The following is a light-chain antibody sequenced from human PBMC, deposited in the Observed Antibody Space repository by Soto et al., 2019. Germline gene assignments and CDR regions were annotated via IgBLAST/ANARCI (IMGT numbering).Light chain of an antibody. CDR1: SSDVGGYNF. J-gene: IGLJ1*01. CDR2: DVS. Sequence: QSALTQPASVSGSPGQSITISCTGTSSDVGGYNFVSWYQQHPGKAPKLTIYDVSYRPSGVSHRFSGSKSGNTASLTISGLQAEDEADYYCSSYTNSNTLPYVFGSGTKLTVL. V-gene: IGLV2-14*03. CDR3: SSYTNSNTLPYV.